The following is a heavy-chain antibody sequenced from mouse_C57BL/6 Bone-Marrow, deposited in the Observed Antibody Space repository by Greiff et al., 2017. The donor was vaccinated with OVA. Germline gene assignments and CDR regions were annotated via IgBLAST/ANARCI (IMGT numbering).Heavy chain of an antibody. CDR3: AREEENWAMDY. D-gene: IGHD4-1*01. CDR2: IYPRSGNT. CDR1: GYTFTSYG. Sequence: LVESGAELARPGASVKLSCKASGYTFTSYGISWVKQRTGQGLEWIGEIYPRSGNTYYNEKFKGKATLTADKSSSTAYMELRSLTSEDSAVYFCAREEENWAMDYWGQGTSVTVSS. J-gene: IGHJ4*01. V-gene: IGHV1-81*01.